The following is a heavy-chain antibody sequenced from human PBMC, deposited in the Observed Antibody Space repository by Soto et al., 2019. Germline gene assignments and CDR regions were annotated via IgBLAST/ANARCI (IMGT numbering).Heavy chain of an antibody. CDR3: AGVGSYYYDSSGYYHDAFDI. CDR1: GYSFTSYW. Sequence: PGESLKISCKGSGYSFTSYWIGWVRQMPGKGLEWMGIIYPGDSDTRYSPSFQGQVTISADKSISTAYLQWSSLKASDTAMYYCAGVGSYYYDSSGYYHDAFDIWGQGTMVTVSS. CDR2: IYPGDSDT. J-gene: IGHJ3*02. D-gene: IGHD3-22*01. V-gene: IGHV5-51*01.